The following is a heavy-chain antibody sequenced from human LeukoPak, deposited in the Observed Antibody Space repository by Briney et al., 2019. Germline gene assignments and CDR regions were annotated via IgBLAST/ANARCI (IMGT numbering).Heavy chain of an antibody. V-gene: IGHV3-23*01. J-gene: IGHJ4*02. CDR1: GFTFSSYA. Sequence: GGSLRLSCAASGFTFSSYAMSWVRQAPGKGLEWVSAISGSGGSTHYADSVKGRFTISRDNSKNTLYLQMNSLRAEDTAVYYCAKNDLGYCSGGSCYVDYWGQGTLVTVSS. CDR3: AKNDLGYCSGGSCYVDY. CDR2: ISGSGGST. D-gene: IGHD2-15*01.